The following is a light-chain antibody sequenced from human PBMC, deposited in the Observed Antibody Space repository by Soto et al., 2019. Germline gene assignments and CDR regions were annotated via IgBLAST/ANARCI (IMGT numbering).Light chain of an antibody. J-gene: IGLJ1*01. V-gene: IGLV2-14*03. CDR1: SSDVGGFDH. CDR2: DVS. CDR3: NSFTTTNTYV. Sequence: QSVLTQPASVSGSPGQSITISCTGASSDVGGFDHVSWYQQHPGKVPRLLIYDVSSRPSGVSDRFSGSKSGNTASLTISGLQAEYEADYYCNSFTTTNTYVFGTGTKVTVL.